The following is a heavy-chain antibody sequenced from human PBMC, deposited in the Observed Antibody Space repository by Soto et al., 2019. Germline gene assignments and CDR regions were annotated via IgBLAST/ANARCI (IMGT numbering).Heavy chain of an antibody. Sequence: ESLKISCRTSGYKFTSSWIAWVRQKPGKGLEWMGIIFPSDSDTRYSPSFQGQVTISADRSTSTVFLQWASLKASDTAVYFCARKDKSGYFNWFDPWGQGTLVTVSS. D-gene: IGHD3-22*01. V-gene: IGHV5-51*01. CDR2: IFPSDSDT. CDR3: ARKDKSGYFNWFDP. J-gene: IGHJ5*02. CDR1: GYKFTSSW.